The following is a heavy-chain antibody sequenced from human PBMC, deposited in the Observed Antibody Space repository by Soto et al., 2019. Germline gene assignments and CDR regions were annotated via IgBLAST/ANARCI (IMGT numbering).Heavy chain of an antibody. J-gene: IGHJ4*02. Sequence: SETLSLTCAVSGGSISSGGYSWSWIRQPPGKGLEWIGYIYHSGSTYYNPSLKSRVTISVDRSKNQFSLKLSSVTAADTAVYYCARGQTTVTTLDYWGQGTLVTVSS. D-gene: IGHD4-17*01. CDR2: IYHSGST. CDR1: GGSISSGGYS. V-gene: IGHV4-30-2*01. CDR3: ARGQTTVTTLDY.